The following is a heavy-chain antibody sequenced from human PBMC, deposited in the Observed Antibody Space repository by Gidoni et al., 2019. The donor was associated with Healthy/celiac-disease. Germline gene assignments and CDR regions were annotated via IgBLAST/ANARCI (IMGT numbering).Heavy chain of an antibody. CDR1: GFTFRSYA. D-gene: IGHD3-3*01. V-gene: IGHV3-23*01. J-gene: IGHJ4*02. CDR3: AKDLGLRFLEWLYDY. Sequence: EVQLLESGGGLVQPGGSLRLSCAASGFTFRSYAMSWVRQAPGKGLEWVSAISGSGGRTYYADSVKGRFTISRDNSKNTLYLQMNSLRAEDTAVYYCAKDLGLRFLEWLYDYWGQGTLVTVSS. CDR2: ISGSGGRT.